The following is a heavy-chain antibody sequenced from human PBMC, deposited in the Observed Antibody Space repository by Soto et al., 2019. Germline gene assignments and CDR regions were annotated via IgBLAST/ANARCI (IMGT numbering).Heavy chain of an antibody. CDR1: GGTFSSYA. CDR3: AKDLPAGTHYYYGMDV. D-gene: IGHD6-13*01. V-gene: IGHV1-69*13. J-gene: IGHJ6*02. Sequence: SVKVSCKASGGTFSSYAISWVRQAPGQGLEWMGGIIPIFGTANYAQKFQGRVTITADESTSTAYMELSSLRSEDTAVYYCAKDLPAGTHYYYGMDVWGQGTTVTVSS. CDR2: IIPIFGTA.